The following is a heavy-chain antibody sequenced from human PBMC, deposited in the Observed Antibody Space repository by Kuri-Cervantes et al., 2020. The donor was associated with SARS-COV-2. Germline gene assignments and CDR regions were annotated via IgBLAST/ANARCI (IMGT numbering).Heavy chain of an antibody. V-gene: IGHV3-30*03. Sequence: LSLTCAASGLNFSRTDMHWVRQAPGKGLEWVAIISHDGKNKKCIASGKGRFTISRDNSQNTLYLQMNSLRAEDTAVYYCARGVAELRYYGMDVWGQGTTVTVSS. D-gene: IGHD1-7*01. CDR1: GLNFSRTD. J-gene: IGHJ6*02. CDR2: ISHDGKNK. CDR3: ARGVAELRYYGMDV.